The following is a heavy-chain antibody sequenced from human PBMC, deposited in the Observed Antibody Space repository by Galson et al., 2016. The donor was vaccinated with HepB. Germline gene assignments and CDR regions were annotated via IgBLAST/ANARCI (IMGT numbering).Heavy chain of an antibody. J-gene: IGHJ5*02. Sequence: TLSLTCTISGDSITSGGYYWTWIRQPAGKGLEYIGRIYTRGNTNYNPSLSRRVTISLDTSQNQFSLKLTSVTAAVTAVYYCARGMCDRGCPGFNWFDPWGPGTLVTVSS. D-gene: IGHD3-22*01. CDR3: ARGMCDRGCPGFNWFDP. V-gene: IGHV4-61*02. CDR2: IYTRGNT. CDR1: GDSITSGGYY.